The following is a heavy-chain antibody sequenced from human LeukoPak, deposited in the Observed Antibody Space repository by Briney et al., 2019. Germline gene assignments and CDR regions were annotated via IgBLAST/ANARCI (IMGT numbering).Heavy chain of an antibody. CDR1: GGTFSSYA. CDR3: ARGIGYVLDY. V-gene: IGHV1-3*02. J-gene: IGHJ4*02. D-gene: IGHD1-1*01. CDR2: STAGNGDT. Sequence: ASVKVSCKASGGTFSSYAISWVRQAPGQGLEWMGWSTAGNGDTKYSQEFQGRVTISRDTSASTAYMELSSLRSEDMAVYYCARGIGYVLDYWGQGTLVTVSS.